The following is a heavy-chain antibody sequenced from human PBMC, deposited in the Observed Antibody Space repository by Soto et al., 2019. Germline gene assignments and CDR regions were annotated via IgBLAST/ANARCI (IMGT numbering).Heavy chain of an antibody. Sequence: QVQLVESGGGVVQPGRSLRLSCAASGFTFSSYAMHWVRQAPGKGLEWVAVISYDGSNKYYADSVKGRFTISRDNSKNTLYLQMNSLRPEDTAVYYCARVSLRFLDLYDYWGQGTLVTVSS. CDR1: GFTFSSYA. D-gene: IGHD3-3*01. CDR2: ISYDGSNK. CDR3: ARVSLRFLDLYDY. V-gene: IGHV3-30-3*01. J-gene: IGHJ4*02.